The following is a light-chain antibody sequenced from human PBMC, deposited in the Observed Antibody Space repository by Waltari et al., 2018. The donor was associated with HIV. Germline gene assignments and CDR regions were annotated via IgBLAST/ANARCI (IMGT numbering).Light chain of an antibody. CDR3: SSYANTDTLL. V-gene: IGLV2-14*01. J-gene: IGLJ3*02. Sequence: QSALTQPASVSGSPRQSITVSCTGTSSDIGTYNIFSWYRQSPVMAPQLVIHGVDTRPAGVSDRCSGSKSGNVASLTIASCQSEDEAEYYCSSYANTDTLLFGGGTKLTVL. CDR2: GVD. CDR1: SSDIGTYNI.